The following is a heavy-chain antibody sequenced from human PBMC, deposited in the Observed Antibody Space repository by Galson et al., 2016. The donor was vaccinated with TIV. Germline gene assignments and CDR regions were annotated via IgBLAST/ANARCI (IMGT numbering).Heavy chain of an antibody. D-gene: IGHD3-22*01. CDR3: TREGSSGYDLQQFDY. CDR1: GFSFSNAW. CDR2: IKSKSDGGTI. Sequence: SLRLSCAASGFSFSNAWMNWVRQAPGKGLEWVGRIKSKSDGGTIDYAAPVKDRFTISRDDSENTLYLQMNSLISEDTAVYYCTREGSSGYDLQQFDYWGQGTLVTVSS. V-gene: IGHV3-15*01. J-gene: IGHJ4*02.